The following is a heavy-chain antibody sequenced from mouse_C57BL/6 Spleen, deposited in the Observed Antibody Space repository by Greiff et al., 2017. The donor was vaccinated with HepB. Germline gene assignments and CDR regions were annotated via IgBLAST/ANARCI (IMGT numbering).Heavy chain of an antibody. J-gene: IGHJ1*03. D-gene: IGHD1-1*01. V-gene: IGHV1-62-2*01. Sequence: QVHVKQSGAELVKPGASVKLSCKASGYTFTEYTIHWVKQRSGQGLEWIGWFYPGSGSIKYNEKFKDKATLTADKSSSTVYMELSRLTSEDSAVYFCARHEGIITTVVGGYFDVWGTGTTVTVSS. CDR1: GYTFTEYT. CDR3: ARHEGIITTVVGGYFDV. CDR2: FYPGSGSI.